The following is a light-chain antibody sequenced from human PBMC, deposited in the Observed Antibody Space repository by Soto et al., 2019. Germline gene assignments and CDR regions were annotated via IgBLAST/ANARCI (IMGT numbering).Light chain of an antibody. CDR3: CSYAGSSTGVV. Sequence: ALTQPASVSGSPGQSITISCTGTSSDVGSYNLVSWYQQHPGKAPKLMIYEGSKRPSGVSNRFSGSKSGNTASLTISGLQAEDEADYYCCSYAGSSTGVVFGGGTKLTVL. J-gene: IGLJ2*01. CDR1: SSDVGSYNL. CDR2: EGS. V-gene: IGLV2-23*01.